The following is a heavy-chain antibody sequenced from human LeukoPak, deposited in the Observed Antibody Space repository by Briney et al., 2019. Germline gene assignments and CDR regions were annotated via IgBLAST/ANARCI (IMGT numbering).Heavy chain of an antibody. D-gene: IGHD2-2*01. CDR2: TYSGGTT. Sequence: GGSLRLSCAGSGFSASDNYMTWVRQAPGKGLEWVSVTYSGGTTYYADSVEGRFTISRDSSKNTLYLQMNSLRTEDTAVYYCAKEGGLGYCSTTSCAFAHWGRGTLVTVSS. J-gene: IGHJ4*02. CDR1: GFSASDNY. CDR3: AKEGGLGYCSTTSCAFAH. V-gene: IGHV3-53*01.